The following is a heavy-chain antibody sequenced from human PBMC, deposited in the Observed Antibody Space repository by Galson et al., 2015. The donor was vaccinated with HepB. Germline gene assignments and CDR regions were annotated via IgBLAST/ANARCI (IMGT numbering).Heavy chain of an antibody. D-gene: IGHD6-13*01. CDR3: ARGLAAAGFAGSYYLDY. CDR1: GGSFSGYY. V-gene: IGHV4-34*01. J-gene: IGHJ4*02. Sequence: ETLSLTCAVYGGSFSGYYWSWIRQPPGKGLEWIGEINHSGSTNYNPSLKSRVTISVDTSKNQFSLKLSSVTAADTAVYYCARGLAAAGFAGSYYLDYWGQGTLVTVSS. CDR2: INHSGST.